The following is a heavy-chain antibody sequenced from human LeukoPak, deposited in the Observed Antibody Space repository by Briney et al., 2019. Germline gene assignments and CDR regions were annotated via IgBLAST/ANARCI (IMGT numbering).Heavy chain of an antibody. J-gene: IGHJ4*02. Sequence: PSETLSLTCTVSGGSISSSSYYWGWIRQPPGKGLESIGSIYYSRSTYYNPSLKSRVTISVDTYKNQFSLKLSSVTAAATAVYYCTRHVHDDASSWSFSDYWGQGTLVTVSS. D-gene: IGHD6-13*01. V-gene: IGHV4-39*01. CDR3: TRHVHDDASSWSFSDY. CDR1: GGSISSSSYY. CDR2: IYYSRST.